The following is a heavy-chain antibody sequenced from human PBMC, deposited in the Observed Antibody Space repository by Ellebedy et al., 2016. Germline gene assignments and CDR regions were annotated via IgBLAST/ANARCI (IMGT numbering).Heavy chain of an antibody. J-gene: IGHJ4*02. CDR2: ISYDGSNK. CDR1: GFTFSSYA. Sequence: GESLKISCAASGFTFSSYAMHWVRQAPGKGLEWVAVISYDGSNKYYADSVKGRFTISRDNSKNTLYLQMNSLRAEDTAVYYCAREGGGWYCRSTSCPLDYWGQGTLVTVSS. D-gene: IGHD2-2*01. CDR3: AREGGGWYCRSTSCPLDY. V-gene: IGHV3-30*04.